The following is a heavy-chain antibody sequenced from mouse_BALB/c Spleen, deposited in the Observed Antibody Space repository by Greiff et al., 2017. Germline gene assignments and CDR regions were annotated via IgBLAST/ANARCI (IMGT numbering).Heavy chain of an antibody. CDR2: IWAGGST. CDR1: GFSLTSYG. D-gene: IGHD2-14*01. Sequence: VKLQESGPGLVAPSQSLSITCTVSGFSLTSYGVHWVRQPPGKGLEWLGVIWAGGSTNYNSALMSRLSISKDNSKSQVFLKMNSLQTDDTAMYYCARGTDYGYDGFAYWGQGTLVTVSA. V-gene: IGHV2-9*02. J-gene: IGHJ3*01. CDR3: ARGTDYGYDGFAY.